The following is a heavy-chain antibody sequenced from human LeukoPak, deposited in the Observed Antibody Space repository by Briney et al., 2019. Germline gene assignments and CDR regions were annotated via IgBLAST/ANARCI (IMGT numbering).Heavy chain of an antibody. V-gene: IGHV4-39*01. CDR1: GGSISSSSYY. D-gene: IGHD2-2*01. CDR2: IYYSGST. Sequence: PSETLSLTCTVSGGSISSSSYYWGWIRQPPGKGLEWIGSIYYSGSTYYNPSLKSRVTISVDTSKNQFSLKLSSVTAADTAVYYCARQFGTSYYYYGMDVWGQGTRSPSP. CDR3: ARQFGTSYYYYGMDV. J-gene: IGHJ6*02.